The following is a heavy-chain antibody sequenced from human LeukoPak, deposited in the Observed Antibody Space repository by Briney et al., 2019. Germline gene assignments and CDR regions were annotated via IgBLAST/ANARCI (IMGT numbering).Heavy chain of an antibody. CDR2: ISAYNGNT. D-gene: IGHD2-2*02. CDR3: ARAVVVVPAAILKLYYYYMDV. CDR1: GYTFTSYG. J-gene: IGHJ6*03. Sequence: ASVKVSCKASGYTFTSYGISWVRQAPGQGLEWMGRISAYNGNTNYAQKLQGRVTMTTDTSTSTAYMELRSLRSDDTAVYYCARAVVVVPAAILKLYYYYMDVWGKGTTVTVSS. V-gene: IGHV1-18*01.